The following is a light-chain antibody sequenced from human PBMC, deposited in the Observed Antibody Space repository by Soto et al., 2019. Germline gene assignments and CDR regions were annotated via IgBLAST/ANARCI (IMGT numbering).Light chain of an antibody. V-gene: IGLV4-69*01. CDR1: SGHSSYA. CDR2: LNSDGSH. Sequence: QPVLTQSPSASASLGASVKLTCTLSSGHSSYAIAWHQQQPEKGPRYLMKLNSDGSHSNGDGIPDRFSGSSSGTERYLTISSLQSEDEADYYCQTWSTGIRVFGGGTKLTVL. J-gene: IGLJ3*02. CDR3: QTWSTGIRV.